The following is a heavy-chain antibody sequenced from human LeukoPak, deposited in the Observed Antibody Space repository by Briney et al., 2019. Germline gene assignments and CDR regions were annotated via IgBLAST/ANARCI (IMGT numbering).Heavy chain of an antibody. J-gene: IGHJ4*02. Sequence: GGSLRLSCAASGFTFRSYWMSWLRQAPGKGLECVASINQDGTKQYYVDSVRGRFTISRDDAKNSVYLQMNNLRVQDTAVYYCARRNLFDYWGQGTLVTVSS. CDR1: GFTFRSYW. CDR2: INQDGTKQ. V-gene: IGHV3-7*03. CDR3: ARRNLFDY.